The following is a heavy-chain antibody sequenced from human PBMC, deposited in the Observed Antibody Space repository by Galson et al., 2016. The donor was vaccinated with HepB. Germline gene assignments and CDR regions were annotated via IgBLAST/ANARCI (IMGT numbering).Heavy chain of an antibody. V-gene: IGHV5-10-1*01. Sequence: QSGAEVKKPGESLRISCKGSGYNFTTYWISWVRQMPGKGLEWMGRIDPGGTYSGPSFEGHVTISVDKSISTAYLQWSGLKASDTAMYFCARQAQGYCRGSTCSAVYYYAMDVWGQGTTVTVSS. CDR2: IDPGGTY. J-gene: IGHJ6*02. CDR1: GYNFTTYW. D-gene: IGHD2-2*01. CDR3: ARQAQGYCRGSTCSAVYYYAMDV.